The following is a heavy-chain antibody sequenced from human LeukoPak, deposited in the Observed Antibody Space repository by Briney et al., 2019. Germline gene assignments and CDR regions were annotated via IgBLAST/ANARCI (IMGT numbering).Heavy chain of an antibody. CDR1: GGSISDYY. Sequence: SETLSLTCTVPGGSISDYYWNWIRKPPGKGLEWIGYIYYSGSTTYNPSLKSRVTMSVDTAKNQFSLKLRSVTAADTAVYYCARGDFCSSSNCYLRPMDVWGKGTTVTVSS. CDR3: ARGDFCSSSNCYLRPMDV. J-gene: IGHJ6*03. V-gene: IGHV4-59*01. CDR2: IYYSGST. D-gene: IGHD2-2*01.